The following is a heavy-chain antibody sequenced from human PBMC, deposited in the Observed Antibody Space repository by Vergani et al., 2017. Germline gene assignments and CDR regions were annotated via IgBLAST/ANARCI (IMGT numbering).Heavy chain of an antibody. CDR3: ARNPYCVGDCYSDAFDI. D-gene: IGHD2-21*02. Sequence: QVQLQESGPGLVKPSQTLSLTCTVSGGSISSGSYYWSWIRQPAGKGLEWIGRIYTSGSTNYNPSLKSRVTISVDTSKNQFSLKLSSVTAADTAVYYCARNPYCVGDCYSDAFDIWGQGTMVTVSS. CDR1: GGSISSGSYY. CDR2: IYTSGST. V-gene: IGHV4-61*02. J-gene: IGHJ3*02.